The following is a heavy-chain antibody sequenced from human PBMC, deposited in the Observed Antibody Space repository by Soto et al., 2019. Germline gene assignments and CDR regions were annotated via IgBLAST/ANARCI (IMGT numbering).Heavy chain of an antibody. CDR2: ISAYNGNT. V-gene: IGHV1-18*01. CDR1: GYTFTSYG. Sequence: QVQLVQSGAEVKKPGASVKVFCKASGYTFTSYGISWVRQAPGQGLEWMGWISAYNGNTNYAPKFQGRDTMTNHTSTSTAFRELRSLRCDDTAVYYCARGTTVETGSYWCQVTLVTVSS. CDR3: ARGTTVETGSY. J-gene: IGHJ4*02. D-gene: IGHD4-17*01.